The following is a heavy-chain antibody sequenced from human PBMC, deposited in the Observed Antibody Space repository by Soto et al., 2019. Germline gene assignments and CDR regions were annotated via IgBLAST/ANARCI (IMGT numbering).Heavy chain of an antibody. J-gene: IGHJ6*02. Sequence: QVQLVESGGGVVQPGRSLRLSCAASGFTFSSYGMHWVRQAPGKGLEWVAVISYDGSNKYYADSVKGRFTISRDNSKNTLYLQMNSLRAEDTAVYYCAKDGIAEAPMDVWGQGTTVTVSS. V-gene: IGHV3-30*18. CDR2: ISYDGSNK. CDR1: GFTFSSYG. CDR3: AKDGIAEAPMDV. D-gene: IGHD6-13*01.